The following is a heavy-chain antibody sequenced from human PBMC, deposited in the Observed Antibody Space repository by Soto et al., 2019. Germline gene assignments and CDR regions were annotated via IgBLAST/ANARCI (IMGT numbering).Heavy chain of an antibody. V-gene: IGHV4-4*02. CDR1: GDSINSNYC. J-gene: IGHJ4*02. D-gene: IGHD6-19*01. CDR2: IYYSGGT. CDR3: ARDTGWGLGY. Sequence: QVQLQESGPGLVRPSGTLSLTCAVSGDSINSNYCWTWVRQPPGKGLEWIAEIYYSGGTSYNPSHQCRVTISMDKSKNQFSLNLTSVTAADTAMYYCARDTGWGLGYWGQGTLVTVSS.